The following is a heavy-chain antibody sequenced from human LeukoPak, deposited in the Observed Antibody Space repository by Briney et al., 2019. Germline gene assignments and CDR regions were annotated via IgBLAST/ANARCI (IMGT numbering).Heavy chain of an antibody. CDR2: TKEDGSQK. Sequence: GGSLRLSCAASRFTFSSSWMAWVRQAPGKGLEWVATTKEDGSQKYYVDFVKGRFTISRDNAKNSLFLQMNSLRVEDTAVYFCVRNLAYDSFDIWGQGTMVTVSS. CDR1: RFTFSSSW. CDR3: VRNLAYDSFDI. V-gene: IGHV3-7*01. J-gene: IGHJ3*02. D-gene: IGHD3-16*01.